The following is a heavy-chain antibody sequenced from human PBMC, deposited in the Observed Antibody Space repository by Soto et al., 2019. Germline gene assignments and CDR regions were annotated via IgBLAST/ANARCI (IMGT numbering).Heavy chain of an antibody. CDR3: ARVLYYGSGSYSPYGMDV. D-gene: IGHD3-10*01. CDR2: VSPPFRTS. V-gene: IGHV1-69*01. CDR1: GVSFNNNG. J-gene: IGHJ6*02. Sequence: QVQLVQSGAEVKKPGSSVKVSCKTSGVSFNNNGIGWVRQAPGHGLEWMGGVSPPFRTSNYARKFQGRISITADASKGTDNMELSSLTSEDTAQYYCARVLYYGSGSYSPYGMDVWGQGTTVTVSS.